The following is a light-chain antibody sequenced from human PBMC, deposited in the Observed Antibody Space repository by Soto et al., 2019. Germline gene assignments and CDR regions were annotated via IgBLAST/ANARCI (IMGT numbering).Light chain of an antibody. CDR2: SNN. CDR3: EAWDDSLNGVV. Sequence: QSVLTQTPSASGTPGQRVNISCSGSSSNIGSNNVNWYQQIPGTAPKLLIYSNNQRPSGVPDRFSGSKSGTSASLAISGLQSEDEADYYCEAWDDSLNGVVFGGGTKVTVL. CDR1: SSNIGSNN. J-gene: IGLJ2*01. V-gene: IGLV1-44*01.